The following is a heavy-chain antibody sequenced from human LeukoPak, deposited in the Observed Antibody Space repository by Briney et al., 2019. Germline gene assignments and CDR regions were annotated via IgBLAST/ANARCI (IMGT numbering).Heavy chain of an antibody. CDR3: ARHQRQDAFDI. CDR1: GGSVNSGSYY. V-gene: IGHV4-39*01. CDR2: IYSDGST. J-gene: IGHJ3*02. Sequence: SETLSLTCTVSGGSVNSGSYYWAWNRQPQGKGLEYIVSIYSDGSTYYNPSLKSRVTVSVDTSKNEFSLRLSSVTAADTAVYYYARHQRQDAFDIWGQGTMVTVTS.